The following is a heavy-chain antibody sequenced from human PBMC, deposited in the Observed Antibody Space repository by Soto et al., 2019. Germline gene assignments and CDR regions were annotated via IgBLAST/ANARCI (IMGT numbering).Heavy chain of an antibody. J-gene: IGHJ4*02. CDR3: AKVSGYCISTSCYTCDY. CDR2: ISGSGGST. CDR1: GFTFSSYA. V-gene: IGHV3-23*01. Sequence: GGSLRLSCAAFGFTFSSYAMSWVRQAPGKGLEWVSAISGSGGSTYYADSVKGRFTISRDNSKNTLYLQMSSLRAEDTAVYYCAKVSGYCISTSCYTCDYWGQGTLVTVSS. D-gene: IGHD2-2*02.